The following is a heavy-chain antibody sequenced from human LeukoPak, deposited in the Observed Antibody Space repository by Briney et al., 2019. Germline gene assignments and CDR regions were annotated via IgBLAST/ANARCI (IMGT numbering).Heavy chain of an antibody. V-gene: IGHV3-20*01. CDR2: INWNGGST. J-gene: IGHJ4*02. CDR3: ARSDSPLWFGELLG. CDR1: GFTFDDYG. D-gene: IGHD3-10*01. Sequence: GGSLRLSCAASGFTFDDYGMSWVRQAPGKGLEWFSGINWNGGSTGYADSVKGRFTISRDNAKNSLYLQMNSLRAEDTALYHCARSDSPLWFGELLGWGQGTLVTVSS.